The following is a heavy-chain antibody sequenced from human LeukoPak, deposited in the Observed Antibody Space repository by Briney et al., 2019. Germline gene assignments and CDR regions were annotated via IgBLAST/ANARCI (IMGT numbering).Heavy chain of an antibody. D-gene: IGHD2-2*01. Sequence: ASVKVSCKASGYTFTSYGISWVRQAPGQGLEWMGWISAYNGNTNYAQKLQGRVTMTTDTSTSTVYMELSSLRSEDTAVYYCARGHIVVVPAAIGIFDYWGQGTLVTVSS. J-gene: IGHJ4*02. V-gene: IGHV1-18*01. CDR1: GYTFTSYG. CDR2: ISAYNGNT. CDR3: ARGHIVVVPAAIGIFDY.